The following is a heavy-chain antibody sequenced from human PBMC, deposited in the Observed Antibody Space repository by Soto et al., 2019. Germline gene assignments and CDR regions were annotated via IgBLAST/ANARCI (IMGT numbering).Heavy chain of an antibody. CDR1: GYTFMSYT. Sequence: QVQLVQSGAEVKKPGASVKVSCKASGYTFMSYTVHWVRQAPGQRLEWMGRINAANGNTKYSQRFQGRVTITSDTSANIASMELCSLRSEDTAVYYCARDHYGDYADAFDIWGQGTMVTVSS. CDR2: INAANGNT. D-gene: IGHD4-17*01. V-gene: IGHV1-3*01. J-gene: IGHJ3*02. CDR3: ARDHYGDYADAFDI.